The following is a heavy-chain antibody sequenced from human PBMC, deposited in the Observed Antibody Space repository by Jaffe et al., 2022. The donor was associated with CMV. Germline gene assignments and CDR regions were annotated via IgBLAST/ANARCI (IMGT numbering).Heavy chain of an antibody. V-gene: IGHV3-23*01. CDR3: ARVAGSGSLHIPIDY. CDR2: IVPNGGST. D-gene: IGHD3-10*01. J-gene: IGHJ4*02. CDR1: GFTFSTYA. Sequence: EVQLLESGGGLAQPGGSLKLSCTTSGFTFSTYAMSWVRQAPGKGLEWVSVIVPNGGSTYYADSLTGRFTISRDNSKNTLYLQMNSLRAEDTAVYYCARVAGSGSLHIPIDYWGQGTLVTVSS.